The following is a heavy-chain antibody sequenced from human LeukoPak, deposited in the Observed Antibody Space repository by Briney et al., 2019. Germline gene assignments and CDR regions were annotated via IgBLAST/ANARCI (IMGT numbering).Heavy chain of an antibody. CDR3: ARAPEFSSGWLLDF. CDR1: GDSISTHY. D-gene: IGHD6-19*01. Sequence: PSETLSLTCTVSGDSISTHYWSWIRQSAGKGLEWIGRIHTSGSTNYNPSLRSRVTMSVDTSKTQFSLKVSSVTAADTGMYYCARAPEFSSGWLLDFWGQGSLVTVSS. V-gene: IGHV4-4*07. J-gene: IGHJ4*02. CDR2: IHTSGST.